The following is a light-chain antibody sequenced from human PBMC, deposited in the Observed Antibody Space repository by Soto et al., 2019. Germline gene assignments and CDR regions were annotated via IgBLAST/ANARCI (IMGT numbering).Light chain of an antibody. CDR1: QSVSSNY. CDR2: GTS. Sequence: EIVLTQSPGPLSLSPGERATLSCRSSQSVSSNYLTWYQQKPGQAPRLILYGTSSRAAGIPARFSGSGSGTEFSLTISSLQSEDFAVYYCQQCNSWPRTFGQGTKVDIK. J-gene: IGKJ1*01. V-gene: IGKV3-20*01. CDR3: QQCNSWPRT.